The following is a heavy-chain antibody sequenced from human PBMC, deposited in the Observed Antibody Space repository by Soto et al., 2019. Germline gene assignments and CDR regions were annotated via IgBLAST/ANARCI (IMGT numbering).Heavy chain of an antibody. V-gene: IGHV1-2*02. CDR2: INPNSGDT. Sequence: QVQLVQSGAEVKKPGASVKISCKASGYTFTGHYMHWVRQAPGQGLEWMGWINPNSGDTNYAQKFQAGVTMTRDTYISTVYMELSRLRSDDTAVYYCARGRQPLLVRGGSGLDVWGQGTTVTVSS. J-gene: IGHJ6*02. CDR1: GYTFTGHY. CDR3: ARGRQPLLVRGGSGLDV. D-gene: IGHD6-25*01.